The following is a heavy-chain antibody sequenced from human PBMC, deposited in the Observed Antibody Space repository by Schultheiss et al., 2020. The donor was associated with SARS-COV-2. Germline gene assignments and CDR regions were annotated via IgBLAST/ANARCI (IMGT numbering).Heavy chain of an antibody. CDR2: ISSASSYI. D-gene: IGHD6-19*01. J-gene: IGHJ4*02. CDR1: GFTFSSYG. Sequence: GGSLRLSCAASGFTFSSYGMHWVRQAPGKGLEWVSSISSASSYIYYADSVKGRFTISRDNAKNSLYLQMNSLRAEDTAVYYCARDHSSGTKRGDDYFDYWGQGTLVTVSS. CDR3: ARDHSSGTKRGDDYFDY. V-gene: IGHV3-21*01.